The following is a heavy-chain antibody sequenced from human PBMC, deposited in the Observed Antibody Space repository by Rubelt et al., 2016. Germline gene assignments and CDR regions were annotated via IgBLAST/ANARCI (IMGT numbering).Heavy chain of an antibody. D-gene: IGHD6-13*01. Sequence: QPQLQESGPGLVKPSETLSLTCTVAGGSISSSSYYWGWIRQPPGKGLEWIGSINYSGKTFYNPSLRMGVTISVEPSKDPFSLKLSSVTAAETAVYYVARWRFMGVKHYGMDVWGQGTTVTVSS. CDR3: ARWRFMGVKHYGMDV. CDR2: INYSGKT. CDR1: GGSISSSSYY. J-gene: IGHJ6*02. V-gene: IGHV4-39*01.